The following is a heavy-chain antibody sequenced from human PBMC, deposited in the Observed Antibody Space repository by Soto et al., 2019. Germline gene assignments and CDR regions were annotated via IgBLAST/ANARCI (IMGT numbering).Heavy chain of an antibody. D-gene: IGHD2-21*02. V-gene: IGHV3-23*01. J-gene: IGHJ4*02. CDR1: GFTFSRDG. CDR2: ITDNGGST. Sequence: PGGSLRLSCAASGFTFSRDGMSWVRQAPGKGLEWVSLITDNGGSTYYADSVKGRFTISRDNTKNTLFLQMNSLRAEDTAVYYCAKDVISGDGFWLMDHWGQGTLVTVSS. CDR3: AKDVISGDGFWLMDH.